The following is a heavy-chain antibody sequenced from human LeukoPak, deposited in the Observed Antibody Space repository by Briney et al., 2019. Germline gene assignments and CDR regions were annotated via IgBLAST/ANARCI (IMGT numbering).Heavy chain of an antibody. CDR1: GGSFSGYY. CDR3: ARGNSSSPFDY. J-gene: IGHJ4*02. D-gene: IGHD6-6*01. Sequence: SETLSLTCAVYGGSFSGYYWSWIRQPPGKGLEWIGEINHSGSTNYNPSLKSRVTISVDTSKNRFSLKLSSVTAADTAVYYCARGNSSSPFDYWGQGTLVTVSS. V-gene: IGHV4-34*01. CDR2: INHSGST.